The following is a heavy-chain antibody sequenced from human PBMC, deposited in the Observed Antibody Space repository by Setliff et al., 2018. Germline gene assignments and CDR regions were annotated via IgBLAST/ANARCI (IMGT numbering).Heavy chain of an antibody. CDR1: GFTFSSYG. V-gene: IGHV3-30*02. Sequence: GGSLRLSCAASGFTFSSYGMHWVRQAPGKGLEWLSFIRYDGSEKYYVDSVKGRFTISRDNAKNSLYLQMNSLRAEDTAVYYCARPFSYSSGWYVYGYWGQGTLVTVSS. J-gene: IGHJ4*02. CDR3: ARPFSYSSGWYVYGY. CDR2: IRYDGSEK. D-gene: IGHD6-19*01.